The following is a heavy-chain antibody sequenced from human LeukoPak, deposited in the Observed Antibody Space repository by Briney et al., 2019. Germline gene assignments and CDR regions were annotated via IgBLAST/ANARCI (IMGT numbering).Heavy chain of an antibody. J-gene: IGHJ4*02. CDR3: ATPLIGQGVSLGY. D-gene: IGHD3-16*01. CDR2: ITTYSGNT. Sequence: ASVTVSCEASGYTFTTYGISWVRQAPGQGLEWMGWITTYSGNTYYAQKLQGRVTMTTDTSTSTAYMELRSLRSDDTAVYYCATPLIGQGVSLGYWGQGTLVTVSS. V-gene: IGHV1-18*01. CDR1: GYTFTTYG.